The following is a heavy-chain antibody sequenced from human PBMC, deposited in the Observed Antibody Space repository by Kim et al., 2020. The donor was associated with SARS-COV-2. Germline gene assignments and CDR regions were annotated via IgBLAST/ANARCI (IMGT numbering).Heavy chain of an antibody. D-gene: IGHD1-1*01. J-gene: IGHJ4*02. CDR1: GFTFSDYT. CDR3: ATLEYYFDY. CDR2: ISSDGSNK. V-gene: IGHV3-30-3*01. Sequence: GGSLRLSCAASGFTFSDYTIHWVRQAPGRGLEWVALISSDGSNKYYADSVKGRITISRNNSKSTRYLQMNSLRTEDTAVYYCATLEYYFDYWGQGTLVAVSS.